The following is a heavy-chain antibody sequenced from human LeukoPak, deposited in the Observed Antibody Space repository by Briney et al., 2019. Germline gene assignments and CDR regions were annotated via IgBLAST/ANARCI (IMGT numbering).Heavy chain of an antibody. CDR2: IYHSGSA. D-gene: IGHD6-19*01. V-gene: IGHV4-38-2*02. CDR3: ARELQSYGYSSGWPASWFDP. CDR1: GYSISSGYY. J-gene: IGHJ5*02. Sequence: SETLSLTCTVSGYSISSGYYWGWIRQPPGKGLEWIASIYHSGSAYYHPSLKSRVTISVDTSKNQFSLMLTSLTATDTAVYYCARELQSYGYSSGWPASWFDPWGQGTLVTVSS.